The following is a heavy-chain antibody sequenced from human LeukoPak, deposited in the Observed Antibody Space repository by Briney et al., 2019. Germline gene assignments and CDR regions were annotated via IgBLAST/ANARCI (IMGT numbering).Heavy chain of an antibody. Sequence: SETLSLTCTVSGGSISSYYWSWIRQPPGKGLEWIGYIYYSGSTNYNPSLKSRVTISVDTSKNQFSLKLSSVTAADTAVYYCAREEYGSGSYYRGWFDPWAREPWSPSPQ. J-gene: IGHJ5*02. CDR1: GGSISSYY. CDR2: IYYSGST. CDR3: AREEYGSGSYYRGWFDP. D-gene: IGHD3-10*01. V-gene: IGHV4-59*01.